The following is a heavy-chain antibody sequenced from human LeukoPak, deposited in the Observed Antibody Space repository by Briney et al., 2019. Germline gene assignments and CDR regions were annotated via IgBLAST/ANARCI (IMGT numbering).Heavy chain of an antibody. V-gene: IGHV4-59*01. CDR2: IYYSGST. CDR3: ARDEYNWFDP. CDR1: GGSISSYY. J-gene: IGHJ5*02. Sequence: SETLSLTCTASGGSISSYYWSWIRQPPGKGLEWIGYIYYSGSTNYDPSLKSRVTISVDTSKNQFSLKLSSVTAADTAVYYCARDEYNWFDPWGQGTLVTVSS.